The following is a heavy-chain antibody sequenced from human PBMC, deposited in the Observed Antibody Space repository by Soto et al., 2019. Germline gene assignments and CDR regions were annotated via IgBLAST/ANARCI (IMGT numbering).Heavy chain of an antibody. J-gene: IGHJ4*02. D-gene: IGHD6-19*01. Sequence: GASVKVSCKASGYTFTSYAMHWVRQAPGQGLEWMGIINPSGGSTSYAQKFQGRVTMTRDTSTSTVYMELSSLRSEDTAVYYCARDSATIAVAVTFDYWGQGTLVTVSS. CDR3: ARDSATIAVAVTFDY. CDR1: GYTFTSYA. CDR2: INPSGGST. V-gene: IGHV1-46*03.